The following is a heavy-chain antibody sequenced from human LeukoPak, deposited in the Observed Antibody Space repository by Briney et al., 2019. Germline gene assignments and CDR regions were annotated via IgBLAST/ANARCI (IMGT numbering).Heavy chain of an antibody. CDR1: GFTFSSYS. V-gene: IGHV3-21*01. J-gene: IGHJ5*02. CDR3: AKDRELCFEELSHQNWSDP. Sequence: GGSLRLSCAASGFTFSSYSMKGVRQAPGKGLEWVSSITSSSSYIYYADSVKGRFTISRDNAKNSLYLQRNSLRAEDTAVYHCAKDRELCFEELSHQNWSDPWGQGTLVTVSS. D-gene: IGHD3-10*01. CDR2: ITSSSSYI.